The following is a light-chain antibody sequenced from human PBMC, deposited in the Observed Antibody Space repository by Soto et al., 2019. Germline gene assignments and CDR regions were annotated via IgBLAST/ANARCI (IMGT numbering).Light chain of an antibody. J-gene: IGLJ1*01. CDR3: GTWDSSLSAYV. V-gene: IGLV1-51*01. CDR2: DNN. CDR1: SSNIGNNY. Sequence: QSVLTQPPSVSAAPGQKVTISCSGSSSNIGNNYVSWYQQLPGTAPKLLIYDNNKRPSGIPDRFSGSKSGTSATLGITGLQTGDEADYHCGTWDSSLSAYVFGTGTKVTV.